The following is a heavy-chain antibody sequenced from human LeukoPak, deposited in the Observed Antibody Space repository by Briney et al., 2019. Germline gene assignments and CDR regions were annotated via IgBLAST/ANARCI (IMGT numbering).Heavy chain of an antibody. Sequence: ASVKVSCKASGYTFINYAINWGRQAPGQRPEWIGWINGVNGNTKYSQKFQGRVTITRDTSASTAYMELSSLRSEDTAVYYCARGPRAAADDYWGQGTLVTVSS. CDR2: INGVNGNT. D-gene: IGHD6-13*01. CDR3: ARGPRAAADDY. J-gene: IGHJ4*02. CDR1: GYTFINYA. V-gene: IGHV1-3*01.